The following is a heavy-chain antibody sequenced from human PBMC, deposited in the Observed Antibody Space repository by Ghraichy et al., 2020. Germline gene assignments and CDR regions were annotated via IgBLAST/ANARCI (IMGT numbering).Heavy chain of an antibody. V-gene: IGHV3-15*01. Sequence: LSLTCAGSGFTFSNAWMNWVRQAPGKGLEWVGRIKSKADGGTIDYAAPVKDRFTVSRDDSKNMAYLQMNSLKSEDTGVYFCATGRAFDIWGQGTMVTVSS. J-gene: IGHJ3*02. CDR2: IKSKADGGTI. CDR3: ATGRAFDI. CDR1: GFTFSNAW.